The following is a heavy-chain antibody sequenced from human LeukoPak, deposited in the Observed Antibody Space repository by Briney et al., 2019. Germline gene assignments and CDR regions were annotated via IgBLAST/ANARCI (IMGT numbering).Heavy chain of an antibody. J-gene: IGHJ4*02. CDR1: GFSFDDYA. D-gene: IGHD3-16*01. V-gene: IGHV3-9*01. CDR3: AKEPGEGGSAFDY. Sequence: GRSLRLSCAGSGFSFDDYAMHWVRQAPGKGLEWVSGISWNSGNRGYADSVKGRFTISRDNSKKTVYLQMSSLTIEDTAVYYCAKEPGEGGSAFDYWGQGTLVTVYS. CDR2: ISWNSGNR.